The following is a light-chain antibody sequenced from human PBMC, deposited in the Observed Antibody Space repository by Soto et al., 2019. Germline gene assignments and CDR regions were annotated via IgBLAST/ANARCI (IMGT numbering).Light chain of an antibody. CDR3: AAWDDSLSGVV. CDR2: DNS. V-gene: IGLV1-44*01. Sequence: QAVVTQSPSASGTPGQRVTISCSGSSSNIGKNTVIWYQQLPGTAPKLLIYDNSQRPSGVPDRISGSKSGTSAFLAISGLQSDDEADYFCAAWDDSLSGVVFGGGTKLTVL. J-gene: IGLJ3*02. CDR1: SSNIGKNT.